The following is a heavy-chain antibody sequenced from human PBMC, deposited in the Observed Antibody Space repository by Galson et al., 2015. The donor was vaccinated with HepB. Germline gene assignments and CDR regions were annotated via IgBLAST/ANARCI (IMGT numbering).Heavy chain of an antibody. CDR3: AKDLHRRTVVAATL. CDR2: ISGSGGST. CDR1: GFTFSSYA. V-gene: IGHV3-23*01. Sequence: SLRLFCAASGFTFSSYAMSWVRQAPGKGLEWVSAISGSGGSTYYADSVKGRFTISRDNSKNTLYLQMNSLRAEDTAVYYCAKDLHRRTVVAATLWGQGTLVTVSS. J-gene: IGHJ4*02. D-gene: IGHD2-15*01.